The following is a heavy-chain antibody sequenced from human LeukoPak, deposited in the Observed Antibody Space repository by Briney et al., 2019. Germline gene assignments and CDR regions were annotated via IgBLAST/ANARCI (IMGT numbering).Heavy chain of an antibody. V-gene: IGHV4-59*01. Sequence: SETLSLTCTVSGGSISSYYWSWIRQPPGKGLEWIGYIYYSESTNYNPSLKSRVTISVDTSNNQFSLRLSSVTAADTAVYYCARHTHSIARYYFDYWGQGTLVTVSS. CDR2: IYYSEST. D-gene: IGHD6-13*01. CDR3: ARHTHSIARYYFDY. J-gene: IGHJ4*02. CDR1: GGSISSYY.